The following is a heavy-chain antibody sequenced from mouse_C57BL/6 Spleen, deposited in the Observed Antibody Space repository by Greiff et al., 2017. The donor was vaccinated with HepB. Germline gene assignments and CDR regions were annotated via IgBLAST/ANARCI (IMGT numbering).Heavy chain of an antibody. Sequence: GKRQKEGEERGRKGEEGMREGKEEGEEFKDEERNRGKKTAGQGLEWMGAMDPETGGTAYNQKFKGKAILTADKSSSTAYMELRSLTSEDSAVYYCTREGSSFDYWGQGTTLTVSS. CDR1: GEEFKDEE. CDR3: TREGSSFDY. V-gene: IGHV1-15*01. CDR2: MDPETGGT. J-gene: IGHJ2*01. D-gene: IGHD1-1*01.